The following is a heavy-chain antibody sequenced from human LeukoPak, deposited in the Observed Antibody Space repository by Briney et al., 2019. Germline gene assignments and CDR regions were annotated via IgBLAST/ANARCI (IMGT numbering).Heavy chain of an antibody. CDR2: IQNDVITK. D-gene: IGHD2-21*02. CDR1: GFTFSSYS. Sequence: GGSLRLSCAASGFTFSSYSMNWVRQAPGKGLEWVAFIQNDVITKNYTDSVKGRFTISRDNSKNTLYLQLNSLRDEDTAVYYCAREGGRVVTATFDYWGQGSLVTVSS. V-gene: IGHV3-30*02. CDR3: AREGGRVVTATFDY. J-gene: IGHJ4*02.